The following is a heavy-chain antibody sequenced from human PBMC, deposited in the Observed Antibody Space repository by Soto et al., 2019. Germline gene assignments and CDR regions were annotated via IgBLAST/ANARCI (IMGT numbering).Heavy chain of an antibody. J-gene: IGHJ5*02. V-gene: IGHV3-33*01. Sequence: GGSLRLSCAASGFTFSSYGMHWVRQAPGKGLEWVAVIWYDGSNKYYADSVKGRFTISRDNSKNTRYLQMNSLRAEATAVYYCVGHSGSGYNWFDTWGQGTLVTVSS. D-gene: IGHD3-10*01. CDR1: GFTFSSYG. CDR3: VGHSGSGYNWFDT. CDR2: IWYDGSNK.